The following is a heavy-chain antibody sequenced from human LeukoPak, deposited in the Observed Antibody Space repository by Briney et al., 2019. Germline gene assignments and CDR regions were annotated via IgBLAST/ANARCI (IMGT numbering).Heavy chain of an antibody. J-gene: IGHJ4*02. V-gene: IGHV2-70*11. Sequence: SGPTLVQPPPTLTLTCSFSGFSLSTSGMCVRWIPQPPGKALEWLARIDWDDDKYYSTSLKTRLTISKGTSKNQVVLTMTNMDPVDTATYYCARIYRYCSTTSCYVPDYWGQGTLVTVSS. CDR2: IDWDDDK. CDR1: GFSLSTSGMC. D-gene: IGHD2-2*01. CDR3: ARIYRYCSTTSCYVPDY.